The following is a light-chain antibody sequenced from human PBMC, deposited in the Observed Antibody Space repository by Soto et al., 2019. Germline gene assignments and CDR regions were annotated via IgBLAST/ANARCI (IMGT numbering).Light chain of an antibody. J-gene: IGLJ2*01. CDR1: NIGSKN. V-gene: IGLV3-9*01. CDR2: RDS. Sequence: SYELTQPLSVSVALGQTARITCGGNNIGSKNVHWYQQKPGQAPVLVIYRDSNRPSGIPERFSGSNSGNTATLTISRAQAGDEADYYCQVWDSSRVVFVGGTKLTVL. CDR3: QVWDSSRVV.